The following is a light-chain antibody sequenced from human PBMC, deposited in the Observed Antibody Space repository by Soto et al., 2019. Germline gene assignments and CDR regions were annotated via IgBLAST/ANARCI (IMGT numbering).Light chain of an antibody. V-gene: IGLV1-47*02. CDR2: TNN. CDR3: AAWDDSLGAYV. CDR1: RSNIGRNF. J-gene: IGLJ1*01. Sequence: QSVLTQSPSASGTPGQRVTISCSGSRSNIGRNFAYWYQHVPGTAPRLLIYTNNQRPSGVPQRFSGSKTGTSASLAIGGLQSEDGADYYCAAWDDSLGAYVFGTGTKLTVL.